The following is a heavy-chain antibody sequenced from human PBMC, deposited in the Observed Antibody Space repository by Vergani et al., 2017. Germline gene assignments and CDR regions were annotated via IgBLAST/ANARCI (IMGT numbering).Heavy chain of an antibody. CDR3: AREAAERGLKKVYYHWFDP. CDR2: INHSGST. D-gene: IGHD3-10*01. Sequence: QVQLQQWGAGLLKPSETLSLTCAVYGGSFSGYYWSWIRQPPGKGLEWIGEINHSGSTNYNPSLKSRVTISVDTSKNQSSLKLSSVTAADTAVYYCAREAAERGLKKVYYHWFDPGGQGTLVTVSS. J-gene: IGHJ5*02. V-gene: IGHV4-34*01. CDR1: GGSFSGYY.